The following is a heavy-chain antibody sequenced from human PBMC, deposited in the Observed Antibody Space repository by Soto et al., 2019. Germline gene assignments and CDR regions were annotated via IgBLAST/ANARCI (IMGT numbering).Heavy chain of an antibody. V-gene: IGHV3-48*03. J-gene: IGHJ4*02. CDR1: GFTFSSYE. CDR2: ISSSGSTI. CDR3: AARYSYGRAFDY. D-gene: IGHD5-18*01. Sequence: GGSLRLSCAASGFTFSSYEMNWVRQAQGKGLEWVSYISSSGSTIYYADSVKGRFTISRDNAKNSLYLQMNSLRAEDTAVYYCAARYSYGRAFDYWGQGTLVTVSS.